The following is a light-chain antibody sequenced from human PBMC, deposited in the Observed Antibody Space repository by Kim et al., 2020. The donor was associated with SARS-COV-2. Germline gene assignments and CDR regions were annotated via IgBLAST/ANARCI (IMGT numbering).Light chain of an antibody. CDR2: QDN. V-gene: IGLV3-1*01. J-gene: IGLJ1*01. CDR3: QAWDSSTATYV. Sequence: SYELTQPPSVSVSPGQTASITCSGDKLGDKYACWYQQKPGQSPVLVIYQDNKRPSGIPERFSGSNSGSTATLTISGTQAMDEADYYCQAWDSSTATYVFG. CDR1: KLGDKY.